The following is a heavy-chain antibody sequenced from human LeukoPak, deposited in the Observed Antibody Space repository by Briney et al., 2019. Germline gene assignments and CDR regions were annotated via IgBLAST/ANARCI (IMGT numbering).Heavy chain of an antibody. CDR2: IYYSGST. J-gene: IGHJ4*02. D-gene: IGHD5-12*01. CDR1: GGSISSSSYY. CDR3: ARLRGYDSGGFEY. V-gene: IGHV4-39*01. Sequence: PSGTLSLTCTVSGGSISSSSYYWGWIRQPPGKGLEWTGSIYYSGSTYYNPSLKSRVTISVDTSKNQFSLKLSSVTAADSAMYYCARLRGYDSGGFEYWGQGTLVTVSS.